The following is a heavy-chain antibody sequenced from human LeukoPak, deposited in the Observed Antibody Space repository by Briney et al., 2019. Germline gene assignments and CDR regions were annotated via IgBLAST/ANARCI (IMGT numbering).Heavy chain of an antibody. CDR2: IYPGDSDT. V-gene: IGHV5-51*01. Sequence: GESLKISCKGSGYSFTSYWIGWVRQMPGKGLEWMGIIYPGDSDTRYSPSFQGQVTISADESISTAYLQWSSLKASDTAMYYCARQGPVAGTTIPFDYWGQGTLVTVSS. J-gene: IGHJ4*02. CDR3: ARQGPVAGTTIPFDY. CDR1: GYSFTSYW. D-gene: IGHD6-19*01.